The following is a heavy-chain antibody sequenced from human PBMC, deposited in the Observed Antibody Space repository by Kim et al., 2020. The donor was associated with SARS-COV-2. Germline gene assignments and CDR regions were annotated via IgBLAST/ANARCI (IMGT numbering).Heavy chain of an antibody. D-gene: IGHD2-21*02. CDR2: IIPIFGTA. V-gene: IGHV1-69*13. CDR3: ARDGKATADAFDI. CDR1: GGTFSSYA. Sequence: SVKVSCKASGGTFSSYAISWVRQAPGQGLEWMGGIIPIFGTANYAQKFQGRVTITADESTSTAYMELSSLRSEDTAVYYCARDGKATADAFDIWGQGTMVTVSS. J-gene: IGHJ3*02.